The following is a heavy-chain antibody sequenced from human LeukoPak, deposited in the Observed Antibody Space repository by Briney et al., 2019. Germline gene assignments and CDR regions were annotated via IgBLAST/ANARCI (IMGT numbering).Heavy chain of an antibody. J-gene: IGHJ4*02. CDR3: ARAPGGFHGDYSPIGY. Sequence: GGSLRLSCAASGFTFSSYGMNWVRQAPGKGLEWVAGTSGSGGSTYYADSVKGRFTISRDNSKNTLYLQMNSLRAEETAMYYCARAPGGFHGDYSPIGYWGQGTLVTVSS. V-gene: IGHV3-23*01. CDR1: GFTFSSYG. CDR2: TSGSGGST. D-gene: IGHD4-17*01.